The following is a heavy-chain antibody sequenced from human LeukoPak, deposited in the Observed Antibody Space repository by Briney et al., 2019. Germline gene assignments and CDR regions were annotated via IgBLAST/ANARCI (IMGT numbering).Heavy chain of an antibody. D-gene: IGHD3-10*01. CDR1: GDSVSSNSAA. Sequence: SQTLSLTCALSGDSVSSNSAAWNWIRQSPSRGLEWLVRTYYRSKWYNDYAVSVKSRMTINPDTSKNQFSLQLNSVTPEDTAVYYCARVIGGGRRGNWFDPWGQGTLVTVSS. CDR3: ARVIGGGRRGNWFDP. J-gene: IGHJ5*02. CDR2: TYYRSKWYN. V-gene: IGHV6-1*01.